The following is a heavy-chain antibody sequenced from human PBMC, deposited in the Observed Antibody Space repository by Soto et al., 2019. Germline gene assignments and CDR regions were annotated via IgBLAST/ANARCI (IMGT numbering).Heavy chain of an antibody. CDR3: AKDITTIFGVVIIVNYFDY. CDR1: GFTFDDYA. D-gene: IGHD3-3*01. V-gene: IGHV3-9*01. Sequence: EVQLVESGGGLVQPGRSLRLSCAASGFTFDDYAMHWVRQAPGKGLEWVSGISWNSGSIGYADSVKGRFTISRDNAKNSLYLQMNSLRAEDTALYYCAKDITTIFGVVIIVNYFDYWGQGTLVTVSS. CDR2: ISWNSGSI. J-gene: IGHJ4*02.